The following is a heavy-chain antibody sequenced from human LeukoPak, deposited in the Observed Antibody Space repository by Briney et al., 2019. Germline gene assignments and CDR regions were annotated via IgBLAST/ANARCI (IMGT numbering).Heavy chain of an antibody. CDR2: IIPVFGTS. J-gene: IGHJ4*02. Sequence: SVKVSCKASGGTFSRYAITWVRQAPGQGLEWMGGIIPVFGTSNYAQKFQGRVTITADESTSTAYMELSSLRSEDTAVYYCAGTYYYGSGSLYYFDYWGQGTLVTVSS. D-gene: IGHD3-10*01. CDR3: AGTYYYGSGSLYYFDY. V-gene: IGHV1-69*01. CDR1: GGTFSRYA.